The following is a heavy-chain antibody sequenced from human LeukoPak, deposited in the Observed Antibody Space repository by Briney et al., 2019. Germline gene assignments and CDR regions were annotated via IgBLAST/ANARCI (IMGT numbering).Heavy chain of an antibody. CDR3: ARNNVGKYYFDY. V-gene: IGHV3-30*03. Sequence: GGSLRLSCAASGFTFSNYGMHWVRQAPGKGLEWVAVISYDGRNKYYADSVKGRFTISRDNSKNTLYLQMNSLRDEDTAVYYCARNNVGKYYFDYWGQGTLVTVSS. CDR1: GFTFSNYG. CDR2: ISYDGRNK. J-gene: IGHJ4*02. D-gene: IGHD1/OR15-1a*01.